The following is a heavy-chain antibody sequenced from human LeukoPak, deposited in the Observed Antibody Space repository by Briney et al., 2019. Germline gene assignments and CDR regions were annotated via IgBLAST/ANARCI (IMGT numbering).Heavy chain of an antibody. CDR3: ARAPPRYGSGSFHMDV. CDR2: IRYDGSNK. J-gene: IGHJ6*04. Sequence: GGSLRLSCAASGFTFSSYGMHWVRQAPGKGLEWVAFIRYDGSNKYYADSVKGRFTISRDNSKNTLYLQMNSLTAEDTAVVYYCARAPPRYGSGSFHMDVWGKGTTVTVSS. D-gene: IGHD3-10*01. V-gene: IGHV3-30*02. CDR1: GFTFSSYG.